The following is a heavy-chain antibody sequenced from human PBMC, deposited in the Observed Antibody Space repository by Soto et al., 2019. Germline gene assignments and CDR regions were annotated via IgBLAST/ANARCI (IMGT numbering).Heavy chain of an antibody. Sequence: EVQLVESGGGLVQPGRSLRLSCAASGCTFDDYAMHWVRQAPGKGLEWVSGISWNSGSIGYADSVKGRFTISRDNAKNSLSLHMNSLRAEDTALYYCAKDKSERPNAFDIWGQGTMVTVSS. V-gene: IGHV3-9*01. J-gene: IGHJ3*02. CDR1: GCTFDDYA. CDR2: ISWNSGSI. D-gene: IGHD1-1*01. CDR3: AKDKSERPNAFDI.